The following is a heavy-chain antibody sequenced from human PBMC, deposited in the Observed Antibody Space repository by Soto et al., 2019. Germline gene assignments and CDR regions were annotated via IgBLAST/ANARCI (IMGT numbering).Heavy chain of an antibody. Sequence: ASVKVSCKASGYTFTSYGISWVRQAPGQGLEWMGRISANIGKANYAQKFQGRVTITTDKSTSTAYMELSSLRSEDTAVYYCARNYYYGSGSYYNYYYYYMDVWGKGTTVTVSS. V-gene: IGHV1-18*01. J-gene: IGHJ6*03. CDR3: ARNYYYGSGSYYNYYYYYMDV. CDR2: ISANIGKA. CDR1: GYTFTSYG. D-gene: IGHD3-10*01.